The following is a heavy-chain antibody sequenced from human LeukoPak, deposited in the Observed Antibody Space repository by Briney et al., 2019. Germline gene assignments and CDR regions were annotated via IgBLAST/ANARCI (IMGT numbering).Heavy chain of an antibody. J-gene: IGHJ4*02. Sequence: KASENLSLNCAVSGGSISSGAYYWSWIRQHPGKGLEWIGYIYNSGNTYYNPSLKSRVTISVDTSKNQFSLKLSSVTAADTAVYYCARGLSCGSGGCHYYFDYWGPGTLVTVSS. CDR3: ARGLSCGSGGCHYYFDY. D-gene: IGHD2-15*01. V-gene: IGHV4-31*11. CDR2: IYNSGNT. CDR1: GGSISSGAYY.